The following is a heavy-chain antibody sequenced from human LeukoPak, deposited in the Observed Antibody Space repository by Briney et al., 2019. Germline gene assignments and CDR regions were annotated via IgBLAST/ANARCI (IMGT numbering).Heavy chain of an antibody. J-gene: IGHJ4*02. CDR1: GFTFSSYA. CDR3: ARDSGGPRDY. V-gene: IGHV3-53*01. CDR2: IYSGGST. Sequence: AGGSLRLSCAASGFTFSSYAMSWVRQAPGKGLEWVSVIYSGGSTYYADSVKGRFTISRDNSKNTLYLQMNSLRAEDTAVYYCARDSGGPRDYWGQGTLVTVSS. D-gene: IGHD6-19*01.